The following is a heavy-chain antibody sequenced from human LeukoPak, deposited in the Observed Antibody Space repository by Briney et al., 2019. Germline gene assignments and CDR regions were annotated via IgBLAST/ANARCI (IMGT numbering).Heavy chain of an antibody. D-gene: IGHD5-18*01. CDR2: ISYDGSNK. J-gene: IGHJ6*02. CDR3: ARDRGIQLWSYYYYGMDV. V-gene: IGHV3-30-3*01. Sequence: GGSLRLSCAASGFTFSSYAMHWVRQAPGKGLEWVAVISYDGSNKYYADSVKGRFTISRDNSKNTLYLQVNSLRAEDTAVYYCARDRGIQLWSYYYYGMDVWGQGTTVTVSS. CDR1: GFTFSSYA.